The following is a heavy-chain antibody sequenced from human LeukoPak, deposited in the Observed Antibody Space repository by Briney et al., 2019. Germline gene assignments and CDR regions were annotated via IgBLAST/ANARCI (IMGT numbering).Heavy chain of an antibody. CDR1: GFTFSDYY. V-gene: IGHV3-11*01. J-gene: IGHJ4*02. D-gene: IGHD3-16*01. CDR3: AKPSPPYVPGFDY. CDR2: ISSSGSTI. Sequence: GGSLRLSCAASGFTFSDYYMSWIRQAPGKGLEWVSYISSSGSTIYYADSVKGRFTISRDNAKNSLYLQMNSLRAEDTAVYYCAKPSPPYVPGFDYWGQGTLVTVSS.